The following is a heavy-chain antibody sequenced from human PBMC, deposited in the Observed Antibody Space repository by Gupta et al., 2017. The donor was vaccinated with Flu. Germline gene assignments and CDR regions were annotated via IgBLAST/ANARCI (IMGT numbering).Heavy chain of an antibody. CDR3: ARQRDPYGFDV. CDR1: GGTMKGYY. V-gene: IGHV4-59*08. Sequence: QVQLQESGPRLVKPSETLSLTCSVSGGTMKGYYWSWIRQSPGKGLEWIGYVHYAGNTNYNPPLRSRVTLSVDLAKSQCSLNLKSVTVAYTAVYYCARQRDPYGFDVWGQGTTVIVSS. CDR2: VHYAGNT. D-gene: IGHD2-21*02. J-gene: IGHJ6*02.